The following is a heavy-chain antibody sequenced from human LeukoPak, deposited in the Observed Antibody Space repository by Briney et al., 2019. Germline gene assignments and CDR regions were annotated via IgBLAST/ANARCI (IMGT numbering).Heavy chain of an antibody. CDR3: ARDVGLWFGELLGDAFEI. Sequence: SETLPLTCTVSGGSITSHNYYWGWIRQSPGEGLEWIASIYYTGSTYYNPSFESRVTISIETSKNQFSLRLNSVTAADTAVYYCARDVGLWFGELLGDAFEIWGQGTRVTVSS. CDR1: GGSITSHNYY. J-gene: IGHJ3*02. D-gene: IGHD3-10*01. CDR2: IYYTGST. V-gene: IGHV4-39*07.